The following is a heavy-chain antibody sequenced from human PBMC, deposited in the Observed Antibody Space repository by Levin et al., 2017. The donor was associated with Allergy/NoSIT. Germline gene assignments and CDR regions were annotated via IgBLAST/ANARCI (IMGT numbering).Heavy chain of an antibody. Sequence: KVSCKGSGYSFSTYWIGWVRQMPGKGLEWMGIIYAGDSDTRYSPSFQGQGTISVDKSISAAYLQWSSLKASAGGMYYCAKLRRPAMRYDAFDVWGQGTMVTVTS. CDR2: IYAGDSDT. CDR1: GYSFSTYW. CDR3: AKLRRPAMRYDAFDV. D-gene: IGHD3-16*01. J-gene: IGHJ3*01. V-gene: IGHV5-51*01.